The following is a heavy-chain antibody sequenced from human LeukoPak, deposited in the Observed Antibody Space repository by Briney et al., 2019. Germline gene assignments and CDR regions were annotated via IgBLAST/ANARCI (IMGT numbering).Heavy chain of an antibody. CDR1: GGSISSYY. D-gene: IGHD6-13*01. J-gene: IGHJ3*02. CDR2: IYYSGST. Sequence: PSEALSLTCTVSGGSISSYYWSWIRQPPGKGLEWIGYIYYSGSTNYNPSLKSRVTISVDTSKNQFSLKLSSVTAADTAVYYCARPGAIAAAADDAFDIWGQGTMVTVSS. V-gene: IGHV4-59*12. CDR3: ARPGAIAAAADDAFDI.